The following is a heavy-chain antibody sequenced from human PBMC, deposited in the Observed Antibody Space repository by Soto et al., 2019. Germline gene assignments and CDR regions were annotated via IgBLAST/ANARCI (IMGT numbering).Heavy chain of an antibody. D-gene: IGHD7-27*01. CDR1: GFTFSSYG. CDR3: ARWGPHLGLKTYYFDY. V-gene: IGHV3-33*01. CDR2: IWYDGSNK. Sequence: QVQLVESGGGVVQPGRSLRLSCAASGFTFSSYGMHWVRQAPGKGLEWVAVIWYDGSNKYYADSVKGRFTISRDNSKNTLYFQMNSLRAEDTAVYYCARWGPHLGLKTYYFDYWGQGTLVTVSS. J-gene: IGHJ4*02.